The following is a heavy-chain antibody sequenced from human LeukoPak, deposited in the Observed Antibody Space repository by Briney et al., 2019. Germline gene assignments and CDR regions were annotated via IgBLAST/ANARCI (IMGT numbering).Heavy chain of an antibody. Sequence: PGGSLRLSCAPSGFSFSTYWMSWVRQAPGKGLEWVANIKEDGSQKYYVDSVKGRFTIFRDNAKNSLSLQMNSLRADDTAVYYCAKERYFDTFNWFDPWGQGTLVTVSS. J-gene: IGHJ5*02. D-gene: IGHD3-9*01. V-gene: IGHV3-7*03. CDR3: AKERYFDTFNWFDP. CDR2: IKEDGSQK. CDR1: GFSFSTYW.